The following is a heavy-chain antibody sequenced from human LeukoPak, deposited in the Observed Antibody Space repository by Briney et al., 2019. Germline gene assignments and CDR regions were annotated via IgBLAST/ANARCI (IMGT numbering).Heavy chain of an antibody. V-gene: IGHV3-23*01. CDR2: ISGSGGST. Sequence: AGGSLRLSCAASGFTFSSYAMSWVRQAPGKGLEWVSAISGSGGSTYYADSVKGRFTISRDNSKNTLYLQMNSLRAEDTAVYYCAKLRGASSGYYSAPENYFDYWGQGTLVPAPQ. CDR1: GFTFSSYA. D-gene: IGHD3-22*01. CDR3: AKLRGASSGYYSAPENYFDY. J-gene: IGHJ4*02.